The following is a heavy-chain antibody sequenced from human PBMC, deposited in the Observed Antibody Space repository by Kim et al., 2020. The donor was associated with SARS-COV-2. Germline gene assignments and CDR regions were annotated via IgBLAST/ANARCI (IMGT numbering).Heavy chain of an antibody. Sequence: PPLKSRDTISVDKSKSQFSLKLSSVTAADTAVYYCARSITIFGVVITFDYWGQGTLVTVSS. J-gene: IGHJ4*02. V-gene: IGHV4-4*02. D-gene: IGHD3-3*01. CDR3: ARSITIFGVVITFDY.